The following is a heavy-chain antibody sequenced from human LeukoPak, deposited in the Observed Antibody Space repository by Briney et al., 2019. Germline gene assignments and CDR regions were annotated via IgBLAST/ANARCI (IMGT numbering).Heavy chain of an antibody. Sequence: PSETLSLTCTVSGGSISSGGYYWSWIRQHPGKSLEWIGYIYYSGSTYYNPSLTSRVTISVDTSKNQFSLKLSSVTAADTAVYYCARGGGGYVWFDPWGQGTLVTVSS. CDR1: GGSISSGGYY. D-gene: IGHD5-12*01. J-gene: IGHJ5*02. CDR2: IYYSGST. V-gene: IGHV4-31*03. CDR3: ARGGGGYVWFDP.